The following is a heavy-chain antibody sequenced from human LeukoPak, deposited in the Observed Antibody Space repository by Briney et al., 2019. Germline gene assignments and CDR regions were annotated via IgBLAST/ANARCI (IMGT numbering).Heavy chain of an antibody. J-gene: IGHJ6*02. CDR3: WILYGMDV. D-gene: IGHD1-1*01. CDR1: GGTFSSYA. Sequence: ASVKVSCKASGGTFSSYAISWVRQAPGQGLEWMGRIIPVLGIANYAQKFQGRVTITADKSTSTAYMELSSLRSEDTAVYYCWILYGMDVWGQGTTVTVSS. CDR2: IIPVLGIA. V-gene: IGHV1-69*04.